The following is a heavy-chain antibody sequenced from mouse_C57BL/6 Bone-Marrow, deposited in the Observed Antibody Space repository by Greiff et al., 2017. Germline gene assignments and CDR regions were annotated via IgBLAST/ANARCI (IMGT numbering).Heavy chain of an antibody. V-gene: IGHV1-18*01. Sequence: VQLQQSGPELVKPGASVKIPCKASGYTFTDYNMDWVKQSHGKSLEWIGDSNPNNGGTIYNQKFKGKATLTVDKSSSTAYMELRRLTSEDTAVYYWARWGYYDHGGYGGRGTTPTVTS. CDR3: ARWGYYDHGGY. D-gene: IGHD2-4*01. CDR2: SNPNNGGT. CDR1: GYTFTDYN. J-gene: IGHJ2*01.